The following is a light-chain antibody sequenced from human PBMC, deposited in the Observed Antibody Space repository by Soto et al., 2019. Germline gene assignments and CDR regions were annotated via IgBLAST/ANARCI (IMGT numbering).Light chain of an antibody. V-gene: IGLV2-23*01. CDR1: ISDVGSYGP. CDR3: CSYVGARTYV. CDR2: EGN. Sequence: QSALTQPASVSGSPGQSITISCTGSISDVGSYGPVSWYQQHPGQVPKLIIYEGNRRLSGVSSRFSGSKSGNTASLTISGLQAEDEAEYYCCSYVGARTYVFGTGTKVTVL. J-gene: IGLJ1*01.